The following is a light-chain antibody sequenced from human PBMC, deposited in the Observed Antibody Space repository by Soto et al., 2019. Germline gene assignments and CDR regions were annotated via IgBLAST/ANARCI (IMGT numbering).Light chain of an antibody. CDR3: NSYAGWIYV. J-gene: IGLJ1*01. CDR1: SSDVGGYNY. V-gene: IGLV2-8*01. Sequence: QSVLTQPPSASGSPGQSVTISCTGTSSDVGGYNYVSWYQHHPGKAPKLMIFEVNKRPSGVPDRFSGSKFGNTASLTVSGLQAEDEADYYCNSYAGWIYVFGTGTKLTVL. CDR2: EVN.